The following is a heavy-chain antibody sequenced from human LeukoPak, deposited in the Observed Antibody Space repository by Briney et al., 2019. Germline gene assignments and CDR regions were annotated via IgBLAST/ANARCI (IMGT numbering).Heavy chain of an antibody. CDR1: GFTLSSYW. CDR3: ARDWLAGVPFDAFDL. D-gene: IGHD3-10*01. J-gene: IGHJ3*01. V-gene: IGHV3-7*01. CDR2: IKEDGSEK. Sequence: GGSLRLSCAASGFTLSSYWMSWVRQAPGKGLEWVANIKEDGSEKYYVDSVKGRFTISRDNAKNSLYLHMNSLTAENTAMYYCARDWLAGVPFDAFDLWGQGTMVTVSS.